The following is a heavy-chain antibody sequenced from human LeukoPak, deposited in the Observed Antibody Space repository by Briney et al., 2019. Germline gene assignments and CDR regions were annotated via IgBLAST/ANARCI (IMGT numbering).Heavy chain of an antibody. CDR2: ISYSSRYK. D-gene: IGHD6-13*01. Sequence: PGGSLRLSCAASGFTFSSYSMNWVRQAPGKGLEWVSTISYSSRYKYYTDSGKGRVTISRDNSENSLYLQMNSLRAEDTAVYYCARALIAAAGGDWFDPWGQGPLVTVSS. J-gene: IGHJ5*02. CDR3: ARALIAAAGGDWFDP. V-gene: IGHV3-21*01. CDR1: GFTFSSYS.